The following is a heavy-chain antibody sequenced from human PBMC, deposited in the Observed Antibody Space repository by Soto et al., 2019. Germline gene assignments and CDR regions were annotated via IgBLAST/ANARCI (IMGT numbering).Heavy chain of an antibody. CDR3: ARVKGRRYSSGWYNWFDP. Sequence: SETLALTCAVCGGSFRIYYWSWIRQPPGKGLEWIGEINHSGSTNYNPSLKSRVTISVDTSKNQFSLKLSSVTAADTAVYYCARVKGRRYSSGWYNWFDPWGQGTLVTAPQ. CDR1: GGSFRIYY. J-gene: IGHJ5*02. D-gene: IGHD6-19*01. V-gene: IGHV4-34*01. CDR2: INHSGST.